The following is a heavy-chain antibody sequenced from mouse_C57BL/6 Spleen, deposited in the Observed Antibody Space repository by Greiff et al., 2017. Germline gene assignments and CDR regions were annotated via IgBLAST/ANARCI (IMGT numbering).Heavy chain of an antibody. Sequence: VQLKQSGPELVKPGASVKIPCKASGYTFTDYNMDWVKQSHGKSLEWIGDINPNNGGTIYNQKFKGKATLTVDKSSSTAYMELRSLTSEDTAVYYCARGDSSGYVFFDYWGQGTTLTVSS. D-gene: IGHD3-2*02. V-gene: IGHV1-18*01. CDR2: INPNNGGT. CDR3: ARGDSSGYVFFDY. J-gene: IGHJ2*01. CDR1: GYTFTDYN.